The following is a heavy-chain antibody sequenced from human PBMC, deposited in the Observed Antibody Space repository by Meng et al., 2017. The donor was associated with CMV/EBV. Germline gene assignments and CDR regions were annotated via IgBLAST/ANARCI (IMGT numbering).Heavy chain of an antibody. J-gene: IGHJ6*02. CDR2: INHSGST. Sequence: YYWSWIRQTPREGLEWIGEINHSGSTNHNPSPKSRGTISVGTSKNQFSLKLSSVTAADTAVYYCARGPTKRTYSNYSLYYYYYGMDVWGQGTTVTVSS. D-gene: IGHD4-11*01. V-gene: IGHV4-34*01. CDR3: ARGPTKRTYSNYSLYYYYYGMDV. CDR1: YY.